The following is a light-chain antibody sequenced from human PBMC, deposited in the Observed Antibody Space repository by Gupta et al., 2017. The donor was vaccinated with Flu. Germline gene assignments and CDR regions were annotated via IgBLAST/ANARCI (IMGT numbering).Light chain of an antibody. V-gene: IGKV1-33*01. CDR1: QDISNY. Sequence: DIQMTQSPSSLSASVGDRVTITCQASQDISNYLNWYQQKPGKAPKLLIYDASKLETGVPSRFSGSGSGTDFTFTISSLQPEDFATYYCQQEDNLPITFGQGTRLDIK. CDR2: DAS. J-gene: IGKJ5*01. CDR3: QQEDNLPIT.